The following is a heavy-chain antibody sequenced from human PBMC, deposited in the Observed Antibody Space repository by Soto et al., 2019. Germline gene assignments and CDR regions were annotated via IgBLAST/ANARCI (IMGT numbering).Heavy chain of an antibody. CDR3: AKDPFFYGYDDSANYYYGMDV. CDR2: ISYDGSNK. CDR1: GFTFSSYG. D-gene: IGHD3-22*01. Sequence: PGGSLRLSCAASGFTFSSYGMHWVRQAPGKGLEWVAVISYDGSNKYYADSVKGRFTISRDNSKNTLYLQMNSLRAEDTAVYYCAKDPFFYGYDDSANYYYGMDVWGQGTTVTVS. V-gene: IGHV3-30*18. J-gene: IGHJ6*02.